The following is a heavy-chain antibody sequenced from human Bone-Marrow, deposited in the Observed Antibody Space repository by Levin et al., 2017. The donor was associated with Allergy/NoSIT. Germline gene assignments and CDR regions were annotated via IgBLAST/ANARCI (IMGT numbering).Heavy chain of an antibody. J-gene: IGHJ6*02. Sequence: PGGSLRLSCAASGFIFSNYGMHWVRQGPGKGLEWVAVIWYDGSHENYADSVKGRFTISRDNSRNTLYLQMNSLRAEDAALYYCAYVPARAGERHKGLAVWGRGTTVTVSS. V-gene: IGHV3-33*01. CDR2: IWYDGSHE. CDR3: AYVPARAGERHKGLAV. D-gene: IGHD3-16*01. CDR1: GFIFSNYG.